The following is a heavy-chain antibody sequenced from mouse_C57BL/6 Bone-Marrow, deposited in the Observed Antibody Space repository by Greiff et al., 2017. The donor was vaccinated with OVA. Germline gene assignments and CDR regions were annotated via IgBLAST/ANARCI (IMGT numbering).Heavy chain of an antibody. CDR3: TRVRGDPYYFDY. D-gene: IGHD3-3*01. V-gene: IGHV1-15*01. J-gene: IGHJ2*01. CDR1: GYTFTDYE. Sequence: VQLQQSGAELVRPGASVTLSCKASGYTFTDYEMHWVKQTPVHGLEWIGAIDPETGGTAYNQKFKGKAILTADKSSSTAYMELRSLTSEDSAVYYCTRVRGDPYYFDYWGQGTTLTVSS. CDR2: IDPETGGT.